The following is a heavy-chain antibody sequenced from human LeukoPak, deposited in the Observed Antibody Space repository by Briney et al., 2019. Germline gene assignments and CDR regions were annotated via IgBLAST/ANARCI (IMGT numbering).Heavy chain of an antibody. CDR2: IIPIFGTA. CDR3: ARVQGGNVVVVAATDY. V-gene: IGHV1-69*05. Sequence: SVKVSCKASGYTFSSSAMNWLRQAPGQGLEWMGGIIPIFGTANYAQKLQGRVTMTTDTSTSTAYMELRSLRSDDTAVYYCARVQGGNVVVVAATDYWGQGTLVTVSS. CDR1: GYTFSSSA. D-gene: IGHD2-15*01. J-gene: IGHJ4*02.